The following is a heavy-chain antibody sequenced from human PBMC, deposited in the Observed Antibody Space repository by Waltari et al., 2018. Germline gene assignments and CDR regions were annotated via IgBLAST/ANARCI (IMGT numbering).Heavy chain of an antibody. CDR1: GFTFSKAW. Sequence: EVQLVESGGGLVKPGGSLRLSCAASGFTFSKAWMSWVRQAPGKGLEWVGRIKSKTDAGTPDYAAPVKGRFTISRDDSTNTLYLQMNSLKTEDTAVYYCTTTTVTLDGLDVWGQGTTVTVSS. D-gene: IGHD2-21*02. CDR2: IKSKTDAGTP. J-gene: IGHJ6*02. CDR3: TTTTVTLDGLDV. V-gene: IGHV3-15*01.